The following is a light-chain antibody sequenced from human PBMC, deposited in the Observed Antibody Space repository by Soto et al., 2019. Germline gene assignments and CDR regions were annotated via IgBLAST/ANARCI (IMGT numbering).Light chain of an antibody. J-gene: IGKJ1*01. CDR2: GAS. CDR3: LQDFHDPCS. CDR1: QGIRND. Sequence: AIQMTQSPSSLSASVGERVTTTCRASQGIRNDLDWYQQKPGKVPKLLIYGASNLQRGVPSRFSGSGSGTIFTLTISSLQPEDFGTYYCLQDFHDPCSFGPGTKVEIX. V-gene: IGKV1-6*01.